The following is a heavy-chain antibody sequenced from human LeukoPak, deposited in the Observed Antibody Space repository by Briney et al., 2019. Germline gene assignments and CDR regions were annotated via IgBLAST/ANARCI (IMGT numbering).Heavy chain of an antibody. J-gene: IGHJ4*02. Sequence: SVKVSCKASGGTFSSYAISWVRQAPGQGLEWMGGIIPIFGTANYAQKFQGRVTITADESTSTAYMELSGLRSEDTAVYYCARELPPNDILDYWGQGTLVTVSS. CDR1: GGTFSSYA. D-gene: IGHD3-9*01. CDR3: ARELPPNDILDY. V-gene: IGHV1-69*01. CDR2: IIPIFGTA.